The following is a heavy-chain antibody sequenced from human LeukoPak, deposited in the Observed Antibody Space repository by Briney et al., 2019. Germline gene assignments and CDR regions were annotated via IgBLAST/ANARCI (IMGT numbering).Heavy chain of an antibody. CDR3: AKDRYYYGSGINWFDP. CDR2: ISGSGGST. J-gene: IGHJ5*02. CDR1: GFTFSSYA. V-gene: IGHV3-23*01. Sequence: GGSLRLSCAASGFTFSSYAMSWVRQAPGKGLEWVSAISGSGGSTYYADSVKGRFTISRDNSKNTLYLQMDSLRAEDTAVYYCAKDRYYYGSGINWFDPWGQGTLVTVSS. D-gene: IGHD3-10*01.